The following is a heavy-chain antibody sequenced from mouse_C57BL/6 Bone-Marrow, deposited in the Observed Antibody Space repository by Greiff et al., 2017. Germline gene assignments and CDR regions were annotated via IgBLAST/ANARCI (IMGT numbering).Heavy chain of an antibody. CDR1: GYTFTSYW. CDR3: ARGSTMVTRGGYFDV. J-gene: IGHJ1*03. Sequence: VQLQQPGAELVRPGSSVKLSCKASGYTFTSYWMHWVKQRPIQGLEWIGNIDPSDSETHYNQKFKDKATLTVDKSSSTAYMQLSSLTSEDSAVYYCARGSTMVTRGGYFDVWGTWTTVTVSS. V-gene: IGHV1-52*01. D-gene: IGHD2-2*01. CDR2: IDPSDSET.